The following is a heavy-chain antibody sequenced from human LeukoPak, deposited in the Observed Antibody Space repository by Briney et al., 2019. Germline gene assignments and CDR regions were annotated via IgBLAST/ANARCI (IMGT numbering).Heavy chain of an antibody. J-gene: IGHJ4*02. V-gene: IGHV1-24*01. D-gene: IGHD3-10*01. CDR2: IDPEDGET. CDR1: GYTLTELS. Sequence: ASVTVSCKVSGYTLTELSMHWVRQAPGKGLEWMGGIDPEDGETIYAQKLQGRVTMTTDTSTSTAYMELRSLRSDDTAVYYCARDRGFGELLFDYWGQGTLVTVSS. CDR3: ARDRGFGELLFDY.